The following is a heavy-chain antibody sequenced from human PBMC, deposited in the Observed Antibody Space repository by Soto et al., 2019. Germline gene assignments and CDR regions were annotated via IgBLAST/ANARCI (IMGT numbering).Heavy chain of an antibody. CDR3: ARDGLVLVPTTVNSDYYYYAMDV. V-gene: IGHV1-69*12. CDR2: IIPRSATS. CDR1: GDTFSTYT. Sequence: QVQLVQSGAEVKKPGSSVKVSCKASGDTFSTYTITWMRQAPGQGLEWMGGIIPRSATSNYAQKFKGRGTSTADESTSTAYIELSILRSEYTAVYYCARDGLVLVPTTVNSDYYYYAMDVWGQGTTVTVS. D-gene: IGHD4-17*01. J-gene: IGHJ6*02.